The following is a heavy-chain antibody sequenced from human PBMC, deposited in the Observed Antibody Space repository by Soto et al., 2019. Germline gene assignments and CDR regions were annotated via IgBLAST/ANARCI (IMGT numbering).Heavy chain of an antibody. Sequence: QITLKESGPTLVRPAQTLTLTCDFSGFSLSTYHMGVAWIRQPPGKALEWLALIYWDDDKRYSPSLKDRLAISKGTSSNQVVLTITNMDPGDTATYFCALAGDYDLLTFDHWGPGTLVTVSS. CDR2: IYWDDDK. V-gene: IGHV2-5*02. J-gene: IGHJ4*02. D-gene: IGHD4-17*01. CDR1: GFSLSTYHMG. CDR3: ALAGDYDLLTFDH.